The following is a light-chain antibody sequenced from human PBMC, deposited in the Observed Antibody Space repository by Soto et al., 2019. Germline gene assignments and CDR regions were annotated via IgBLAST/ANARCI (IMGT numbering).Light chain of an antibody. V-gene: IGKV1-12*01. Sequence: WLAWYQQKSGKAPTVLIYASSTLQTGVPSRFSGSGSGTDFSLPISSLHPEDVATYYCQQVDSYPRTFGQGTKVDI. J-gene: IGKJ1*01. CDR3: QQVDSYPRT. CDR2: ASS. CDR1: W.